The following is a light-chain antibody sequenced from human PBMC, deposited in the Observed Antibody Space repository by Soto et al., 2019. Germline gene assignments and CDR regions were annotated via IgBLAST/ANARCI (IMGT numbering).Light chain of an antibody. CDR2: GAS. Sequence: EIVLTQSPRTLSLSPGESATLSCTASQSVRSNSLAWYQQKPGQAPRLLMFGASGRATGTPPRFSGRGSGTDFPLTLSRLEPEDCAVYYCQQYGTSPLTFGGGTKV. J-gene: IGKJ4*02. V-gene: IGKV3-20*01. CDR1: QSVRSNS. CDR3: QQYGTSPLT.